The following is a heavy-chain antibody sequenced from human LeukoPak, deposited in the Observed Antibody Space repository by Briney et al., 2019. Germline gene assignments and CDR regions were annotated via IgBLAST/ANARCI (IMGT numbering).Heavy chain of an antibody. CDR3: ARDPAPVVVAAKFFDY. CDR1: GYIFTGYY. CDR2: INPNSGGT. J-gene: IGHJ4*02. D-gene: IGHD2-15*01. Sequence: ASVKVSCKASGYIFTGYYMHWVRQAPGQGLEWMGWINPNSGGTNYAQKFQGRVTMTRDTSISTAYMELNRLRSDDTAVYYCARDPAPVVVAAKFFDYWGQGTLVTVSS. V-gene: IGHV1-2*02.